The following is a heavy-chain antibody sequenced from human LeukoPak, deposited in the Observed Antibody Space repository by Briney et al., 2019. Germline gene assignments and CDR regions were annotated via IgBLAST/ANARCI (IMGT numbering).Heavy chain of an antibody. D-gene: IGHD6-13*01. CDR1: GFTFSRNW. Sequence: PGGSLRLSCAASGFTFSRNWMHWVRQAPGKGLVWVSRINSDGNSTRYADSVKGRFTISRDNAKNTLYLQMSSLRAEDTAVYYCANVIIVAAGYEYFQHWGQGTLVSVSS. V-gene: IGHV3-74*01. CDR3: ANVIIVAAGYEYFQH. CDR2: INSDGNST. J-gene: IGHJ1*01.